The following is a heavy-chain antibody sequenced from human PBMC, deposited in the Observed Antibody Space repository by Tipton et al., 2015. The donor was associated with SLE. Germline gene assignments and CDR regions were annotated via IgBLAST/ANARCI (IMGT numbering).Heavy chain of an antibody. V-gene: IGHV4-38-2*01. CDR1: GFSINSGYY. D-gene: IGHD6-13*01. CDR2: INHSGSN. J-gene: IGHJ4*02. CDR3: ARRAAAGLYYFDY. Sequence: LRLSCAVSGFSINSGYYWGWIRQPPGKGLAWIGEINHSGSNNYNPSLKSRVTISVDTSKNQFSLKLSSVTAADTAVYYCARRAAAGLYYFDYWGQGTLVTVSS.